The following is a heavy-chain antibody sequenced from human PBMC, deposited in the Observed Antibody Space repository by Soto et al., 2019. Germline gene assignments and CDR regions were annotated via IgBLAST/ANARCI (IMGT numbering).Heavy chain of an antibody. CDR3: ARGSGYYYWDDY. J-gene: IGHJ4*02. CDR1: GYTFTSYA. CDR2: INAGNGNT. D-gene: IGHD3-22*01. Sequence: GASVKVSCKASGYTFTSYAMHWVRPAPGQRLEWMGWINAGNGNTRYSQKFQGRVTITRDTSASTAYMELSSLRSEDTAVYYCARGSGYYYWDDYWGQGTLVTVSS. V-gene: IGHV1-3*01.